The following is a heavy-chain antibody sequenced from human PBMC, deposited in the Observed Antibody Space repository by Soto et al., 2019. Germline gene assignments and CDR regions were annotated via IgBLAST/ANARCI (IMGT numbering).Heavy chain of an antibody. CDR1: GYTFTDYY. D-gene: IGHD1-1*01. CDR3: ARTGTTSAFDI. Sequence: QVQLVQSGAEVKKPGASVKVSCKASGYTFTDYYLHWVRQAPGQGLVWMGWINPNSGDTNYAQMFRGRVTMTRDTSISTVDMEVSSLRSDDTAVFYCARTGTTSAFDIWGQGKMVTVSS. J-gene: IGHJ3*02. V-gene: IGHV1-2*02. CDR2: INPNSGDT.